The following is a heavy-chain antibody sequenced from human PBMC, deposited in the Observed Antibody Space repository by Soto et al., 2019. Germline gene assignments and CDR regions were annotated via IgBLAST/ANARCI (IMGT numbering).Heavy chain of an antibody. CDR3: ARGSSGYGYDAFDI. V-gene: IGHV3-53*04. Sequence: GGSLRLSCAASGFPVSSNYMTWVRQAPGKGLEWVSVIYGDGGTYYADSVKGRFTISRHNSKNTLYLQMNSLRPEDTAVYYCARGSSGYGYDAFDIWGQGTMVTVSS. CDR2: IYGDGGT. J-gene: IGHJ3*02. D-gene: IGHD5-12*01. CDR1: GFPVSSNY.